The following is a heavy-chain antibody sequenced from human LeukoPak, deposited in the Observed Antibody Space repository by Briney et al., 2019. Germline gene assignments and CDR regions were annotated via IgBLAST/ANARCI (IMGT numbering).Heavy chain of an antibody. CDR1: GYTFISYG. Sequence: GASVKVSCKASGYTFISYGICWVRQAPGQGLEWMGWINPYNGNTNYAQKLQGRVTMTRDMSTSTDYMGLSSLISEDTAVYYCARDNSMGGRGWWFDPWGQGTLVTVSS. CDR2: INPYNGNT. D-gene: IGHD2-15*01. CDR3: ARDNSMGGRGWWFDP. V-gene: IGHV1-18*01. J-gene: IGHJ5*02.